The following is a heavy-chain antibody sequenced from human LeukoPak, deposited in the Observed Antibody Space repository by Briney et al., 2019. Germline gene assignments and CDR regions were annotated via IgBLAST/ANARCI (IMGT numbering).Heavy chain of an antibody. CDR2: INHSGGT. D-gene: IGHD6-6*01. CDR3: ARGTARLVY. V-gene: IGHV4-34*01. J-gene: IGHJ4*02. Sequence: SETLSLTCAVYGGSFSGYYWSWIRQPPGKGLEWIGEINHSGGTNYNPSLKSRVTISVDTSKNQFSLKLSSVTAADTAVYYCARGTARLVYWGQGTLVTVSS. CDR1: GGSFSGYY.